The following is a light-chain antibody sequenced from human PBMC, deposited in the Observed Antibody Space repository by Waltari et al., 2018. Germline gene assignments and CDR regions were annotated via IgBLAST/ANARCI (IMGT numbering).Light chain of an antibody. CDR2: VNSDGSH. V-gene: IGLV4-69*01. CDR3: QTGGHGTWV. Sequence: QLVLTQSPSASASLGASVRLTCTLDSGHTSNIIAWHQQQPEKGPRYVMKVNSDGSHSKGDEIPVRFSGSGAGAERYLTISNVQSEDEADYYCQTGGHGTWVFGGGTKLTVL. J-gene: IGLJ3*02. CDR1: SGHTSNI.